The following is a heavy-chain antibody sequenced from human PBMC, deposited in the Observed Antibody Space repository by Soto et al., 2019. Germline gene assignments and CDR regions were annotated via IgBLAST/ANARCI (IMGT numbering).Heavy chain of an antibody. CDR3: ARQDVAKAFDF. Sequence: PGESLKISCQGSGYSFTSYWIGWVRLMPGKGLEWMGIIYPGDSDTRYSPSFEGHVTMSADRSINTAYLQWSSLKASDTAMYYCARQDVAKAFDFWGRGTMVTVSS. V-gene: IGHV5-51*01. CDR1: GYSFTSYW. J-gene: IGHJ3*01. D-gene: IGHD2-15*01. CDR2: IYPGDSDT.